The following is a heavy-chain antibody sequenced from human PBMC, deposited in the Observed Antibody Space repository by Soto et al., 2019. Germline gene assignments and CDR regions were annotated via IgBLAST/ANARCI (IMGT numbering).Heavy chain of an antibody. CDR1: GYTFTSYD. V-gene: IGHV1-8*01. D-gene: IGHD3-9*01. CDR2: MNPNRGNT. CDR3: ARVPTAYYILTGYWSEYGMDV. Sequence: ASVKVSCKASGYTFTSYDINWVRQATGQGLEWMGWMNPNRGNTGYAQKFQVRVTMTRNTSLSTAYMDLSSLRSEDTAVYYCARVPTAYYILTGYWSEYGMDVWGQGTTVTVSS. J-gene: IGHJ6*02.